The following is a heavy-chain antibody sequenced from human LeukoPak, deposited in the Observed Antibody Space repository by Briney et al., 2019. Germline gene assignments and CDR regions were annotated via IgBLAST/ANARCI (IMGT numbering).Heavy chain of an antibody. CDR1: GFTFSSYA. D-gene: IGHD6-19*01. Sequence: KGGGCVRLSCAASGFTFSSYAMSWVRQAPGKGLEWVSVISGSGGSTYYADSGKGRFSISRDDSKNTMYLQMNSLRAEDTAVYYCAKSPDVAGTERFDYWGQGTL. J-gene: IGHJ4*02. CDR2: ISGSGGST. V-gene: IGHV3-23*01. CDR3: AKSPDVAGTERFDY.